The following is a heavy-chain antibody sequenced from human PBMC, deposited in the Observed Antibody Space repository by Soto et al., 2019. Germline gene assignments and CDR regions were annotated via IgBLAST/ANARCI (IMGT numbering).Heavy chain of an antibody. CDR3: EGSWT. CDR2: ISGSSDRT. D-gene: IGHD5-12*01. Sequence: EVQVLESGGDLVQPGGSLRLSCAASGFTIRNYAMSWVRQAPGKALEWVSGISGSSDRTYYAESVKGRFTIPKDTSSNTLYLQMNSLRVEDTAVHHCEGSWTWGQGTMVTVSS. V-gene: IGHV3-23*01. CDR1: GFTIRNYA. J-gene: IGHJ3*01.